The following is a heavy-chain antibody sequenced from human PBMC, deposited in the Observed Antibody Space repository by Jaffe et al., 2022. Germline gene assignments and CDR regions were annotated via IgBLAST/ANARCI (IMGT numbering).Heavy chain of an antibody. Sequence: QVQLVQSGAEVKKPGASVKVSCKASGYTFTSYYMHWVRQAPGQGLEWMGIINPSGGSTSYAQKFQGRVTMTRDTSTSTVYMELSSLRSEDTAVYYCARAPTAVGATRYWDAFDIWGQGTMVTVSS. J-gene: IGHJ3*02. D-gene: IGHD1-26*01. V-gene: IGHV1-46*01. CDR2: INPSGGST. CDR3: ARAPTAVGATRYWDAFDI. CDR1: GYTFTSYY.